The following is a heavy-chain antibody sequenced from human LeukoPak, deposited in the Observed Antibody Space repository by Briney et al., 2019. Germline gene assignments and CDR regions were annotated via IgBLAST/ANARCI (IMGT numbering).Heavy chain of an antibody. CDR2: IRPDGTKK. V-gene: IGHV3-30*02. J-gene: IGHJ4*02. CDR1: GLIFNTCG. Sequence: PGGSLRLSCTTSGLIFNTCGMHWVRQAPGRGLEWLTLIRPDGTKKFYSDSVKGRFTVSRDNSKNMLYLEMNSLRSEDTAVYYCVKDNPVLHYWGQGILVTVSS. CDR3: VKDNPVLHY.